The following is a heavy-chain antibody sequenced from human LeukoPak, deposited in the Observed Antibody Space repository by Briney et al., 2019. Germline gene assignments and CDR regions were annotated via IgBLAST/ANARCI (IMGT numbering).Heavy chain of an antibody. D-gene: IGHD6-6*01. CDR1: GGSISSGSYY. CDR2: IYTSGST. V-gene: IGHV4-61*02. J-gene: IGHJ5*02. CDR3: ARFPPEYSSSSRGWFDP. Sequence: PSETLSLTCTVSGGSISSGSYYWSWIRQPAGKGLEWIGRIYTSGSTNYNPSLKSRVTISVDTSKNQFSLKLSSVTAADTAVYYCARFPPEYSSSSRGWFDPWGQGTLVTVSS.